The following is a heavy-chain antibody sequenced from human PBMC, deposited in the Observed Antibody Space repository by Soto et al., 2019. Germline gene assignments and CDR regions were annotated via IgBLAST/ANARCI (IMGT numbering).Heavy chain of an antibody. V-gene: IGHV3-30-3*01. CDR1: GFTFSSYA. CDR2: ISYDGSNK. D-gene: IGHD6-13*01. CDR3: ARVKYSSSWYGGYYYYGMDV. J-gene: IGHJ6*02. Sequence: GGSLRLSCAASGFTFSSYAMHLVRQAPGKGLEWVAVISYDGSNKYYADSVKGRFTISRDNSKNTLYLQMNSLRAEDTAVYYCARVKYSSSWYGGYYYYGMDVWGQGTTVTVSS.